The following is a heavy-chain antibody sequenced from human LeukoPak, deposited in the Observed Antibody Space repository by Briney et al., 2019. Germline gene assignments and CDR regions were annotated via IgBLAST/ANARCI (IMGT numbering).Heavy chain of an antibody. J-gene: IGHJ5*02. CDR3: ARTAGGSGSYPNWFDP. CDR1: GGTFSSYA. CDR2: IIPIFGTA. Sequence: VKASCKASGGTFSSYAISWVRQAPGQGLEWMGGIIPIFGTANYAQKFQGRVTITADESTSTAYMELSSLRSGDTAVYYCARTAGGSGSYPNWFDPWGQGTLVTVSS. D-gene: IGHD3-10*01. V-gene: IGHV1-69*01.